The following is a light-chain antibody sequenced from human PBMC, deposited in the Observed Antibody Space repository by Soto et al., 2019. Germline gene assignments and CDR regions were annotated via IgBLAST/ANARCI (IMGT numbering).Light chain of an antibody. J-gene: IGKJ1*01. V-gene: IGKV1-5*03. Sequence: EIQMIQYHSTLSASVGDRVTITCRASQSISSWLAWYQQKPGKAPKLMIYKASTLKSGVPSRFIGSRSGTEFTLTISSLQPDDVSTYYCQHYNSYSEALVQGTKVDIK. CDR3: QHYNSYSEA. CDR2: KAS. CDR1: QSISSW.